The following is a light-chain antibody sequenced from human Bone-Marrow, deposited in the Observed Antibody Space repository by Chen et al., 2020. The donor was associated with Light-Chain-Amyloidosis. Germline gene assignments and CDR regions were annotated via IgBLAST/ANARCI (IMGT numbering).Light chain of an antibody. CDR1: DAHIGNNY. CDR3: GTWDTSLGAII. V-gene: IGLV1-51*01. CDR2: DNN. J-gene: IGLJ2*01. Sequence: QSVLRQPPSVSATPGQKVTIPCSGSDAHIGNNYVSWYQQFPGTAPRLIIYDNNKRPAGIPDRFSGSKSGTSATLGITGLQTGDEAEYYCGTWDTSLGAIIFGGGTKVTVL.